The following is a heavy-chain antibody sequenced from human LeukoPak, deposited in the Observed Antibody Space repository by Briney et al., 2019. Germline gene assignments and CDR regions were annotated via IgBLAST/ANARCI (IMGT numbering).Heavy chain of an antibody. CDR1: GYSFTSNW. CDR3: AIPLDRSGYDLDS. CDR2: IYPGDSDT. D-gene: IGHD5-12*01. J-gene: IGHJ4*02. V-gene: IGHV5-51*01. Sequence: ESLKISCKGSGYSFTSNWIGWVRQMPGKGLEWMGIIYPGDSDTKYSPSFQGQVTISADKSISTAYLQWSSLKASDTAMYYCAIPLDRSGYDLDSWGQGTLVTVSS.